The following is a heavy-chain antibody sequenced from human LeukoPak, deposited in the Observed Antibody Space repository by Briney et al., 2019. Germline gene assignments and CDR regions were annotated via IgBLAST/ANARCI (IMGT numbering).Heavy chain of an antibody. CDR1: GYTFTSYD. CDR2: ISVSNGHT. D-gene: IGHD4-17*01. J-gene: IGHJ4*02. Sequence: GASVKVSGKASGYTFTSYDISWVRQAPGQGLEWMGWISVSNGHTYYTQNFQGRVTMTTDTSTSTAYMDLSSLRSDDTAVYYCARDPNGDYDFDYWGQGTRVTVSS. V-gene: IGHV1-18*01. CDR3: ARDPNGDYDFDY.